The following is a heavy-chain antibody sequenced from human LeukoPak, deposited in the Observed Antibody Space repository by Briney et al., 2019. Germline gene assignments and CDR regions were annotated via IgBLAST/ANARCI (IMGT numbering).Heavy chain of an antibody. J-gene: IGHJ4*02. CDR2: ISGSGGST. V-gene: IGHV3-23*01. D-gene: IGHD3-22*01. CDR3: AKSRDSSGYYAVPDY. CDR1: GFTFTNYA. Sequence: PGGSLRLSCAASGFTFTNYAMSWVRQAPGRGLEWVSTISGSGGSTYCADSVRGRFTISRDNSKNTLYLQMNSLRAEDTAVYYCAKSRDSSGYYAVPDYWGQGTLVTVSS.